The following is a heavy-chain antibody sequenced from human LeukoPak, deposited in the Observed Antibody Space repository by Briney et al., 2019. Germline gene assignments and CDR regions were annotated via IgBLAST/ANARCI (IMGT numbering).Heavy chain of an antibody. V-gene: IGHV3-21*01. CDR2: ISSSSSYI. Sequence: GGSLRLSCAASGFTFSSYSMNWVRQAPGKGLEWASSISSSSSYIYYADSVKGRFTISRDNAKNSLYLQMNSLRAEDTAVYYCARSPRGIAAADTDYWGQGTLVTVSS. CDR3: ARSPRGIAAADTDY. D-gene: IGHD6-13*01. J-gene: IGHJ4*02. CDR1: GFTFSSYS.